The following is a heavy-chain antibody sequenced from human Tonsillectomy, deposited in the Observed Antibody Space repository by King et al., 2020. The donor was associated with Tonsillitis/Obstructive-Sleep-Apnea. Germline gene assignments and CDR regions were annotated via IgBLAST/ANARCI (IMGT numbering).Heavy chain of an antibody. CDR1: GGSFSGYY. V-gene: IGHV4-34*01. D-gene: IGHD2-2*02. CDR3: ALGVPAAIQHYYYYYMDV. CDR2: INHSGST. J-gene: IGHJ6*03. Sequence: VQLQQWGAGLLKPSETLSLTCAVYGGSFSGYYWSWIRQPPGKGLEWIGEINHSGSTNYNPSLKSRVTISVDTSKNQFSLKLSSLTAADTAVYYCALGVPAAIQHYYYYYMDVWGKGTTVTVSS.